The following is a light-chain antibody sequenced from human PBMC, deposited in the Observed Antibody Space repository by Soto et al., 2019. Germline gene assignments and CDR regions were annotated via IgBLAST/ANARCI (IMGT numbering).Light chain of an antibody. CDR1: QSVSTNY. V-gene: IGKV3-20*01. Sequence: EIVLTQSPGALSLSPGERATLSCRTSQSVSTNYLAWYQEKPGQAPRLLIYGASSRATGIPDRFSGSGSGTDFTPPISRLEPEDFAVYYCQPYGSSPPTWTFGQGTKVEIK. J-gene: IGKJ1*01. CDR3: QPYGSSPPTWT. CDR2: GAS.